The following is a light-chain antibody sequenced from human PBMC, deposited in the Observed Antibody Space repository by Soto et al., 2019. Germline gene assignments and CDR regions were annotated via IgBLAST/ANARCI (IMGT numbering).Light chain of an antibody. CDR1: SSVTSSY. J-gene: IGKJ2*01. V-gene: IGKV3-20*01. CDR3: QQYGGSPLFT. CDR2: GAS. Sequence: IVLTQSPGTLSLSPGERATLSCGASSSVTSSYLAWYQHKPGQAPRLLIYGASTRATGIPDRFSGSGSGTDFTLTISRVDPEDFAVYYCQQYGGSPLFTFGQGTTLEIK.